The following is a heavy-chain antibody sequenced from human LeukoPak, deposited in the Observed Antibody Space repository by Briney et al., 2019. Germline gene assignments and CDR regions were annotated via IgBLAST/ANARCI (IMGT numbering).Heavy chain of an antibody. J-gene: IGHJ4*02. V-gene: IGHV4-59*01. CDR1: GGSISSYY. CDR2: IYYSGST. Sequence: PSETLSLTCTVSGGSISSYYWSWIRQPPGKGLEWIGYIYYSGSTNYNPSLKSRVTISVDTSKNQFSLKLSSVTAADTAVYYCATGFYFDTSGLLMHWGQGTLVTVSS. CDR3: ATGFYFDTSGLLMH. D-gene: IGHD3-22*01.